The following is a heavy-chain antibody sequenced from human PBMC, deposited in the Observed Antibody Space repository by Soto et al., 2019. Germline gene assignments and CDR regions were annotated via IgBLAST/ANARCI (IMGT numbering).Heavy chain of an antibody. CDR1: GFTFSSHA. CDR2: ISYSGSNT. J-gene: IGHJ4*02. D-gene: IGHD3-3*01. CDR3: AKRFTLFGEVKLSPDFDY. V-gene: IGHV3-23*01. Sequence: EVQLLESGGGLVQPAGSLRLSCTASGFTFSSHAMSWVRQAPGKGLEWVSAISYSGSNTYYTDSVKGRFTISRDISKNTLYWQMNSLRVEDTAIYYCAKRFTLFGEVKLSPDFDYWGQATLVTVSS.